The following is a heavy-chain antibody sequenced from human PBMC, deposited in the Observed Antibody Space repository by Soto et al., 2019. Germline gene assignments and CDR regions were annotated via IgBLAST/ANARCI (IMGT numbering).Heavy chain of an antibody. CDR3: AKARGDSQYYDMDV. CDR2: ISYDGSNK. J-gene: IGHJ6*02. D-gene: IGHD2-21*02. Sequence: QVQLVESGGGVVQPGRSLRLSCAASGFTFSSCGMHWVRQAPGKGLEWVAVISYDGSNKYYVDSVKGRFTISRDNSKNTLYLQMNSLRAEDTAVYYCAKARGDSQYYDMDVWGQGTTVTVS. CDR1: GFTFSSCG. V-gene: IGHV3-30*18.